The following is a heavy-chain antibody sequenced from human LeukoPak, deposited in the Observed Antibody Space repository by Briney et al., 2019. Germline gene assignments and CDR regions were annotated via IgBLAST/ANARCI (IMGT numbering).Heavy chain of an antibody. J-gene: IGHJ3*02. CDR1: GGSLGPCYY. D-gene: IGHD6-13*01. V-gene: IGHV4-39*01. Sequence: KPSETLSLTCTVSGGSLGPCYYWGWIRQPPGKGLEWIGTFYYSGTTYYSPSLKSRVTISGDTSKNQFSLKLSSVTAADTAVYYCARQLSSSWYEGAFDIWGQGTMVTVSS. CDR2: FYYSGTT. CDR3: ARQLSSSWYEGAFDI.